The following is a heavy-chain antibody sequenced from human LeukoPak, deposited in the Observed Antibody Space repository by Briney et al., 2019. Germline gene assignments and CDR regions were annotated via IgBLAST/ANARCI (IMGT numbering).Heavy chain of an antibody. D-gene: IGHD6-13*01. CDR1: GFTFSSYG. CDR3: AKDLLAAAVDY. V-gene: IGHV3-30*18. CDR2: TSYDGSNK. J-gene: IGHJ4*02. Sequence: GRSLRLSCAASGFTFSSYGMHWVRQAPGKGLEWVAVTSYDGSNKYYADSVKGRFTISRDNSKNTLYLQMNSLRAEDTAVYYCAKDLLAAAVDYWGQGTLVTVSS.